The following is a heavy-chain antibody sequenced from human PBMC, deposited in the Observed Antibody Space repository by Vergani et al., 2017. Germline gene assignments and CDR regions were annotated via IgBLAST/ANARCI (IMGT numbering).Heavy chain of an antibody. D-gene: IGHD6-25*01. CDR3: ARVDTQVPATSHFYYMDV. CDR1: GGSISSGDYY. CDR2: IYYSGST. V-gene: IGHV4-30-4*01. Sequence: QVQLQESGPGLVKPSQTLSLTCTVSGGSISSGDYYWSWIRQPPGKGLEWIGYIYYSGSTYYNPSLKRRVIISVDTSKNQFSLKLSSVTAADTAVYYCARVDTQVPATSHFYYMDVWGKGTTVVVSS. J-gene: IGHJ6*03.